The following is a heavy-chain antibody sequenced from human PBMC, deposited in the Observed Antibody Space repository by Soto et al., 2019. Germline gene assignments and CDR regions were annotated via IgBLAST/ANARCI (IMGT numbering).Heavy chain of an antibody. J-gene: IGHJ6*02. D-gene: IGHD6-13*01. Sequence: ASVKVSCKASGYTFTSYGISWVRQAPGQGLEWMGWISAYNGNTNYAQKLQGRVTMTTDTSTSTAYMELRSLRSDDTAVYYCARVVITALMYSSSWYKRTVYYYYGMDVWGQGTTVTVSS. CDR1: GYTFTSYG. CDR2: ISAYNGNT. V-gene: IGHV1-18*01. CDR3: ARVVITALMYSSSWYKRTVYYYYGMDV.